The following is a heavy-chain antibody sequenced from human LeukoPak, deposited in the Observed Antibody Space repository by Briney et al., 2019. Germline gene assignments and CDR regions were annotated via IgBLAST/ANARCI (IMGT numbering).Heavy chain of an antibody. CDR2: IKSDGSST. Sequence: GGSLRLSCAASGFTFSSYWMHWVRQAPGKGLVCVSRIKSDGSSTSYADSVKGRFSISRDNSKNTLYLQMNSLRGEDTAVYYRAKGRGSSGWYDFDYWGQGTLVTVSS. D-gene: IGHD6-19*01. CDR1: GFTFSSYW. J-gene: IGHJ4*02. CDR3: AKGRGSSGWYDFDY. V-gene: IGHV3-74*01.